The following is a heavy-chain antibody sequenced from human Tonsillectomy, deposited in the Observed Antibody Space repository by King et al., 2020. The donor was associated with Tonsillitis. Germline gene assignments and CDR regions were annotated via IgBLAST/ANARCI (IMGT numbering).Heavy chain of an antibody. CDR3: VRGGDYNEDSEYYFYYGLDV. J-gene: IGHJ6*02. CDR2: ISHDGIKK. D-gene: IGHD3-10*01. V-gene: IGHV3-30-3*01. Sequence: VQLVESGGGVVQPGRSLRVSCAASGFVFSNFAIHWFRQAPGKGLEWVTVISHDGIKKYYADSVKGRFNISRDNSKNTLYLQMHSLKRDDTALYFCVRGGDYNEDSEYYFYYGLDVWGQGTTVSVSS. CDR1: GFVFSNFA.